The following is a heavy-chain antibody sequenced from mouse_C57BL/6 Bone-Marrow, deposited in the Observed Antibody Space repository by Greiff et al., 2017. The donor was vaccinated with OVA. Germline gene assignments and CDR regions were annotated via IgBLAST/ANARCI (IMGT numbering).Heavy chain of an antibody. CDR3: ARSRRNYGNYGGGFAMDY. D-gene: IGHD2-1*01. Sequence: QVQLQQSGAELARPGASVKMSCKASGYTFTSYTMHWVKQRPGQGLEWIGYINPSSGYTKYNQKFKDKATLTADKSSSTAYRQLSSLTSEDSAVYYCARSRRNYGNYGGGFAMDYWGQGTSVTVSS. J-gene: IGHJ4*01. CDR2: INPSSGYT. V-gene: IGHV1-4*01. CDR1: GYTFTSYT.